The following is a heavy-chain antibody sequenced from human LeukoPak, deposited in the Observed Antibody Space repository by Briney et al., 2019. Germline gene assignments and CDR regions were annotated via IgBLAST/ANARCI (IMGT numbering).Heavy chain of an antibody. J-gene: IGHJ3*02. Sequence: PGGSLRLSCAASGLTVSSKDMSWVRQAPGKGLEWVSVIYSGGSTYYADSVKGRFTISRDNSKNTLYLQMNSLRVEDTAVYYCATLARYAFDIWGQGTMVTVSS. CDR1: GLTVSSKD. CDR2: IYSGGST. V-gene: IGHV3-53*01. D-gene: IGHD5-12*01. CDR3: ATLARYAFDI.